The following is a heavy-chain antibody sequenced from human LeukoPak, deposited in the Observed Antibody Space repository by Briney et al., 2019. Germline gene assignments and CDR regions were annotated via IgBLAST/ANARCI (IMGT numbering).Heavy chain of an antibody. CDR2: IYYSGST. Sequence: SETLSLTCTVSGVSISSSSYYWGWIRQPPGKGLEWIGSIYYSGSTYYNPSLKSRVTISVDTSKNQFSLKLSSVTAADTAVYYCARGHNWFDPWGQGTLVTVSS. CDR1: GVSISSSSYY. J-gene: IGHJ5*02. CDR3: ARGHNWFDP. V-gene: IGHV4-39*01.